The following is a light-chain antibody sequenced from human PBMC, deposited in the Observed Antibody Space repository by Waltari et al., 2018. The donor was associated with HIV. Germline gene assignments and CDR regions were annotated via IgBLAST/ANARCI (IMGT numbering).Light chain of an antibody. V-gene: IGLV3-19*01. J-gene: IGLJ1*01. CDR3: DSRYSRCDRHV. Sequence: SSELTQDPAVSVTLGQTVRITCQGDSLRSYTANWYQQKPGQAPVLLFYGRNTRPYGTPDRFSASYSGDTGSLTITGAQAEDEADYYCDSRYSRCDRHVFGSGTRVTV. CDR2: GRN. CDR1: SLRSYT.